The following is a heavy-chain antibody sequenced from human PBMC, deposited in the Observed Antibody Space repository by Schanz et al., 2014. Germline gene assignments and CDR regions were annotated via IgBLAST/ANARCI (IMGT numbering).Heavy chain of an antibody. J-gene: IGHJ3*02. V-gene: IGHV3-23*04. Sequence: EVQLVASGGGLVKPGGSLRLSCGVSGFTASSHSMSWVRQAPGKGLEWVSAISGSGGSTYYADSVKGRFTISRDNSKNTLYLQMNSLRAEDTAVYYCAKGRFGELSAFDIWGQGTMGTVSS. CDR1: GFTASSHS. D-gene: IGHD3-10*01. CDR2: ISGSGGST. CDR3: AKGRFGELSAFDI.